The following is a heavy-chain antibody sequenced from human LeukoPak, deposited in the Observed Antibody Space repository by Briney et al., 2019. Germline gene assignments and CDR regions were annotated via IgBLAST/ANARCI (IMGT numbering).Heavy chain of an antibody. V-gene: IGHV3-7*01. CDR3: ASFVWGCGGDCYPRDDAFDI. D-gene: IGHD2-21*02. J-gene: IGHJ3*02. Sequence: GGSLRLSCAASGFTFSSYWMSWVRQAPGKGLEWVANIKQDGSEKYYVDSVKGRFTISRDNAKNSLYLQMNSLRAEDTAVYYCASFVWGCGGDCYPRDDAFDIWGQGTMATVSS. CDR1: GFTFSSYW. CDR2: IKQDGSEK.